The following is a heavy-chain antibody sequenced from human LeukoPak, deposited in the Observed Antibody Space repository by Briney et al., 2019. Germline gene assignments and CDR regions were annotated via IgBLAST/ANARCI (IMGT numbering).Heavy chain of an antibody. CDR1: GYTFTSYD. V-gene: IGHV1-8*01. J-gene: IGHJ6*04. CDR3: ARWARGYCSGGSCLVIYGMDV. Sequence: ASVKVSCKASGYTFTSYDINWVRQATGQGLEWMGWMNPNSGNTGYAQKFQGRVTMTRNTSISTAYMELSSLRSEDTAVYYCARWARGYCSGGSCLVIYGMDVWGEGTTVTVSS. D-gene: IGHD2-15*01. CDR2: MNPNSGNT.